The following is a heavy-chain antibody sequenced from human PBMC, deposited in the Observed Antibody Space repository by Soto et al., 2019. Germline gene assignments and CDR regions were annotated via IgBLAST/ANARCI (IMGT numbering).Heavy chain of an antibody. V-gene: IGHV3-23*01. CDR1: GFTFSNYA. CDR3: AKAYTSGWYGLDY. Sequence: GWSLRLSCVAPGFTFSNYAMTWVRQAPGKGLEWVSTISGSGGSTYYTDSVKGRFTISRDNSENTLYLQMNTLRAEDTALYYCAKAYTSGWYGLDYWGQGTLVTVSS. CDR2: ISGSGGST. J-gene: IGHJ4*02. D-gene: IGHD6-19*01.